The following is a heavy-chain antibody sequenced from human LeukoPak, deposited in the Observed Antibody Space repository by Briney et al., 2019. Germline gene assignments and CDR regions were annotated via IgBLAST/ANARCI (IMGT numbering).Heavy chain of an antibody. CDR3: AKAGMTRFDY. CDR2: ISGSGGST. V-gene: IGHV3-23*01. CDR1: GFTFSSYG. J-gene: IGHJ4*02. D-gene: IGHD1-20*01. Sequence: GGTLRLSCAASGFTFSSYGMSWVGQAPGKGLEWVSAISGSGGSTYYADSVKGRFTISRDNSKNTLYLQMNSLRVEDTAVYYCAKAGMTRFDYWGQGIMVTVSS.